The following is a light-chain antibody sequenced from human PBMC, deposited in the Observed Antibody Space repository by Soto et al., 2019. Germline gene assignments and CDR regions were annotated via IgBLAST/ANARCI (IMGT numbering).Light chain of an antibody. J-gene: IGLJ1*01. V-gene: IGLV2-8*01. CDR2: EVS. CDR1: SNDVGDYNY. CDR3: SSYTTSSTRV. Sequence: QSVLPQPPSASRSPGQSVTISCTGTSNDVGDYNYVSWYQQHPGKAPKLMIYEVSKRPSGVPGRFSGSKSGNTASLTISGLQAEDEADYYCSSYTTSSTRVFGTGTKLTVL.